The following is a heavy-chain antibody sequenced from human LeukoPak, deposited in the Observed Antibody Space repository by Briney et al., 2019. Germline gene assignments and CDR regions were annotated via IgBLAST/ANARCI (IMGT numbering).Heavy chain of an antibody. J-gene: IGHJ2*01. Sequence: GGSLRLSCAASGFTFSESAMDWVRQAPGGGLEWVSSIGTTSKHIYYADSVKGRFTISRDNAENSLLLQMNSLRAEDTGVYYCARGRCGSDCQINWYFDLWGRGTLVTVFS. CDR2: IGTTSKHI. CDR1: GFTFSESA. V-gene: IGHV3-21*01. D-gene: IGHD2-21*01. CDR3: ARGRCGSDCQINWYFDL.